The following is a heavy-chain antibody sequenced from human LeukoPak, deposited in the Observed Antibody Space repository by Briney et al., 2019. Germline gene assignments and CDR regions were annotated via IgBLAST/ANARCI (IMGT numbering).Heavy chain of an antibody. CDR1: GYIFTSYY. CDR2: INPSGGRT. Sequence: ASVTVSCKASGYIFTSYYIHWVRQAPGQGLEWMGLINPSGGRTNYAQKFQGRVTMTRDMSTSTVYMELSSLRSEDTAMYYCTRALPHRRLMDTTMEQHWFDPWGQGTLVTVSS. J-gene: IGHJ5*02. D-gene: IGHD5-18*01. V-gene: IGHV1-46*01. CDR3: TRALPHRRLMDTTMEQHWFDP.